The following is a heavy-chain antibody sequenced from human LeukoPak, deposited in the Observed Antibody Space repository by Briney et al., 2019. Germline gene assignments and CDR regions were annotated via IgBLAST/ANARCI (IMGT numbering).Heavy chain of an antibody. J-gene: IGHJ4*02. CDR2: ISAYNGNT. V-gene: IGHV1-18*01. Sequence: ASVKVSCKASGYTFTSYGISWVRQAPGQGREWMGWISAYNGNTNYAQKLQGRVTMTTDTPTSTAYMELRSLRSDDTAVYYCARDRRLGYYGSGSYYNDYWGPGTLVTVSS. D-gene: IGHD3-10*01. CDR3: ARDRRLGYYGSGSYYNDY. CDR1: GYTFTSYG.